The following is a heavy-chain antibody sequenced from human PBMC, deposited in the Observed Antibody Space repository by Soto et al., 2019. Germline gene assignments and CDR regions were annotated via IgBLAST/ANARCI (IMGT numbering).Heavy chain of an antibody. V-gene: IGHV3-23*01. CDR1: GFTFTSYS. D-gene: IGHD1-26*01. Sequence: GGSLRLSCAASGFTFTSYSMRWVRQAPGKEIDWKKAVRGRSVSTYYGDNVKSKNNNYRDNSKNTLYLQMNSLRAEDTAVYYCAKDEVGAVYYYYYGMDVWGQGTTVTVSS. CDR3: AKDEVGAVYYYYYGMDV. CDR2: VRGRSVST. J-gene: IGHJ6*02.